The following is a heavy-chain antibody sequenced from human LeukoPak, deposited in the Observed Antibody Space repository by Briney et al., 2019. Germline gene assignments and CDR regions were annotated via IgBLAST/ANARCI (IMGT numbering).Heavy chain of an antibody. D-gene: IGHD3-10*01. CDR2: ISGSGGST. J-gene: IGHJ1*01. Sequence: GGSLRLSCAASGFTFSSYAMSWVRQAPGKGLEWVSAISGSGGSTYYADSVKGRFTISRDNSKNTLYLQMNSLRAEDTAVYYCAEPRGDVNSITMVRGVIIPTYYQHWGQGTLVTVSS. CDR3: AEPRGDVNSITMVRGVIIPTYYQH. CDR1: GFTFSSYA. V-gene: IGHV3-23*01.